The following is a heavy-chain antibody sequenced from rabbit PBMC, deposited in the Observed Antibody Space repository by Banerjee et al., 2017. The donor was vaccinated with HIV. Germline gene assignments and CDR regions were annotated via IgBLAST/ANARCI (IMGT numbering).Heavy chain of an antibody. CDR3: ARGYADYRGSNL. CDR1: GFSFSNKYV. J-gene: IGHJ4*01. V-gene: IGHV1S45*01. D-gene: IGHD7-1*01. Sequence: QEQLEESGGDLVKPEGSLTLTCTASGFSFSNKYVMCWVRQAPGKGLEWIACINTSSGNTVYANWAKGRFTISKTSSTTVTLQMTSLTAADTATYFCARGYADYRGSNLWGPGTLVTVS. CDR2: INTSSGNT.